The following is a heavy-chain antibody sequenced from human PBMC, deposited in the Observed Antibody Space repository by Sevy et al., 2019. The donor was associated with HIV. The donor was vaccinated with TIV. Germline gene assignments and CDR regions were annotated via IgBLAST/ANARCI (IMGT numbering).Heavy chain of an antibody. J-gene: IGHJ4*02. CDR1: GFTFHSHA. Sequence: GGSLRLSCVDSGFTFHSHAMHWVRQAPGKGLEWVAAVSYDGRDKYYTDSVNGRFVISRDNSKETFYLQMNSLRLEDTAVDHCARDRGAPPTAILYYFDSGGQGALVTVSS. CDR2: VSYDGRDK. V-gene: IGHV3-30*09. D-gene: IGHD5-18*01. CDR3: ARDRGAPPTAILYYFDS.